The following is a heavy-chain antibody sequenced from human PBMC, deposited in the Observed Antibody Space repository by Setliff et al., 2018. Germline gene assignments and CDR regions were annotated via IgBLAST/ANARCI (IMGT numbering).Heavy chain of an antibody. J-gene: IGHJ4*02. CDR1: GFTFTSSA. CDR3: ARGGQTNGAPYFDY. D-gene: IGHD1-26*01. Sequence: ASVKVSCKASGFTFTSSAVQWVRQARGQRLEWIGWIVVGSGGTNYAQKFQGWVTMTRDTSISTAYMELSRLRSDDTAVYYCARGGQTNGAPYFDYWGQGTLVTVSS. V-gene: IGHV1-58*01. CDR2: IVVGSGGT.